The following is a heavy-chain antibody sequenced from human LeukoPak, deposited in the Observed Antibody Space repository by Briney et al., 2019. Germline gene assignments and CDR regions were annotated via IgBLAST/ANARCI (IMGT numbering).Heavy chain of an antibody. V-gene: IGHV3-20*04. Sequence: GGSLRLSCAASGFTFDDYGMSWVRQAPGKGLEWVSGINWNGGSTGYADSVKGRFTISRDNAKNSLYLQMNSLRAEDTAVYYCARWGDSSTYPPYWGQGTLVTVSS. D-gene: IGHD2/OR15-2a*01. CDR1: GFTFDDYG. J-gene: IGHJ4*02. CDR2: INWNGGST. CDR3: ARWGDSSTYPPY.